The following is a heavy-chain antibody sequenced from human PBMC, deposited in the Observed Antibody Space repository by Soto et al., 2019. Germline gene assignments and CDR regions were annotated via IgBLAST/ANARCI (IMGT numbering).Heavy chain of an antibody. J-gene: IGHJ5*02. V-gene: IGHV3-15*01. CDR2: IKSKTDGGTT. CDR3: TTAPSPLWFGEAP. D-gene: IGHD3-10*01. CDR1: GFTFSNAW. Sequence: GGSLRLSCASSGFTFSNAWMSWVRQAPGKGLEWVGRIKSKTDGGTTDYAAPVKGRFTISRDDSKNTLYLQMNSLKTEDTAVYYCTTAPSPLWFGEAPWGQGTLVTVSS.